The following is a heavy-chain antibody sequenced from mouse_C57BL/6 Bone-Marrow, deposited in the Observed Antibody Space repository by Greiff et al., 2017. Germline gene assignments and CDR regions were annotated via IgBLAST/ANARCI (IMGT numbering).Heavy chain of an antibody. D-gene: IGHD2-5*01. CDR2: ISYDGSN. Sequence: EVQLQESGPGLVKPSQSLSLTCSVTGYSITSGYYWNWIRQFPGNKLEWMGYISYDGSNNYNPSLKNRISITRDTSKNQFFLKLNSVTTEDTATYYCARENYSNYLDYWGQGTTLTVSS. V-gene: IGHV3-6*01. CDR1: GYSITSGYY. J-gene: IGHJ2*01. CDR3: ARENYSNYLDY.